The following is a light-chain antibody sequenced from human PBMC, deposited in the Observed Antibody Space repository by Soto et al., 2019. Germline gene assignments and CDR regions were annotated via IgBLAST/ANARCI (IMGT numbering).Light chain of an antibody. CDR1: QSVSGN. CDR2: GAS. J-gene: IGKJ4*01. Sequence: EIVMTQSPGTLSVSPGERATLSCRASQSVSGNFAWYQQKPGQAPRLLIYGASTRATGIPARVSSSGSGTAFTLTISSLQSEDVAVYYCQQYNKWPLTFGGGTKVEIK. CDR3: QQYNKWPLT. V-gene: IGKV3-15*01.